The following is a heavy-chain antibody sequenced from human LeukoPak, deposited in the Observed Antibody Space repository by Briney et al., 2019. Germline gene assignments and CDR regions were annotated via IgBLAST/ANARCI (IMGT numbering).Heavy chain of an antibody. J-gene: IGHJ6*03. CDR2: ISWDGGST. CDR1: IFTFSSYN. V-gene: IGHV3-43D*03. D-gene: IGHD1-26*01. Sequence: GGSLRLSCAASIFTFSSYNMHWVRQAPGKGLEWVSLISWDGGSTYYADSVKGRFTISRDNSKYSLYLQMNSLRAEDTALYYCAKGQIVGATLSDYYYMDVWGKGTTVTVSS. CDR3: AKGQIVGATLSDYYYMDV.